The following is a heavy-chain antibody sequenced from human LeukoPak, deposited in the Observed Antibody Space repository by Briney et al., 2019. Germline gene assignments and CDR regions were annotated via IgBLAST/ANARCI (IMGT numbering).Heavy chain of an antibody. V-gene: IGHV1-69*05. CDR3: ANGSPSIAARLLFDY. CDR1: GGTFSSYA. J-gene: IGHJ4*02. D-gene: IGHD6-6*01. CDR2: IIPIFGTA. Sequence: SVKVSCKFSGGTFSSYAISWVRQPPGQGLEWMGRIIPIFGTANYAQKFQGRVTITTDESTSTAYMELSSLRSEDTAVYYCANGSPSIAARLLFDYWGQGTLVTVSS.